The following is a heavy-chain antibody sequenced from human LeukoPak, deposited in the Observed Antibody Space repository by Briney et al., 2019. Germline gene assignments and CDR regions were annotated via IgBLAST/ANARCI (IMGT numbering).Heavy chain of an antibody. CDR2: FYYSGSI. CDR3: ARTAGVAVAGSRQYFDY. D-gene: IGHD6-19*01. CDR1: GGSITSSGYY. J-gene: IGHJ4*02. V-gene: IGHV4-39*01. Sequence: ASETLSLTCTVSGGSITSSGYYWGWIRQPPGKGLEWIGSFYYSGSIYYNPSLKSRVTISVDTSKNQFSLKLSSVTAADTAVYYCARTAGVAVAGSRQYFDYWGQGTLVTVSS.